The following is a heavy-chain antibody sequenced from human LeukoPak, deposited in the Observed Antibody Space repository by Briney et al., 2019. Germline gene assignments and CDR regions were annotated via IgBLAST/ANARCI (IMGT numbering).Heavy chain of an antibody. D-gene: IGHD1-26*01. CDR2: MSGSGGGT. Sequence: PGGSLRLSCAASGITLSNYGMSWVRQAPGKGLEWVAGMSGSGGGTNYADSVKGRFTISRDNSKNTLYLQMNSLRAEDTAVYYCAKDKIVGAIFRFDYWGQGTLVTVSS. J-gene: IGHJ4*02. CDR3: AKDKIVGAIFRFDY. V-gene: IGHV3-23*01. CDR1: GITLSNYG.